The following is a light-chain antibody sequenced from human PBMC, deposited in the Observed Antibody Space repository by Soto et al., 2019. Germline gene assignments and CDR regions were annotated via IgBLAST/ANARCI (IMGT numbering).Light chain of an antibody. Sequence: IQRTQSPSSLSASVGHRVTITCRASQSISSYLNWYQQKPGKAPKLLIYAASSLQSGVPSRFSVSGSGTDFTLTISSLQNEDFATYYCQQSYSTIWTFGQGTKVDIK. CDR3: QQSYSTIWT. J-gene: IGKJ1*01. CDR1: QSISSY. CDR2: AAS. V-gene: IGKV1-39*01.